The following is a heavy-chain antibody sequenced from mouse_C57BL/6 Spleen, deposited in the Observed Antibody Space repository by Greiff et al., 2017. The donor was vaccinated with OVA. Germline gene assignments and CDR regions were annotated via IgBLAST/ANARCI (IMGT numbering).Heavy chain of an antibody. CDR1: GYTFTDYY. D-gene: IGHD1-1*01. CDR3: ARATATVVATNAMDY. J-gene: IGHJ4*01. CDR2: IYPGSGNT. Sequence: QVQLQQSGAELVRPGASVKLSCKASGYTFTDYYINWVKQRPGQGLEWIARIYPGSGNTYYNEKFKGKATLTAEKSSSTAYMQLSSLTSEDSAVYFCARATATVVATNAMDYWGQGTSVTVSS. V-gene: IGHV1-76*01.